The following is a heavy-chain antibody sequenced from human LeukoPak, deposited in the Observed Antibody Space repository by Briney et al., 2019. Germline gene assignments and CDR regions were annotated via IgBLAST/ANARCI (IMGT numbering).Heavy chain of an antibody. CDR3: ARDPYSGSPSSMGY. CDR2: ISYDGSNK. J-gene: IGHJ4*02. CDR1: GFTFSSYA. V-gene: IGHV3-30-3*01. D-gene: IGHD1-26*01. Sequence: GGSLRLSCVGSGFTFSSYAMHWVRQAPGKGLEWVAVISYDGSNKYYADSVKGRFTISRDNSKNTLYLQMNSLRAEDTAVYYCARDPYSGSPSSMGYWGQGTLVTVSS.